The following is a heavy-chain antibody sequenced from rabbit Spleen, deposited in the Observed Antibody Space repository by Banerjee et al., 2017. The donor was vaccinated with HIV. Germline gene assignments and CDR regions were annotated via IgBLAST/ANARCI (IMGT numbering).Heavy chain of an antibody. CDR3: ARDSGSSFSSYGMDL. Sequence: QQLVESGGDLVKPGASLTLTCTASEVSFSFNSYMCWVRQAPGKGLEWIACIDIGSSGFTYFATWAKGRFTISKTSSTTVTLQMTSLTAADTATYFCARDSGSSFSSYGMDLWGPGTLVTVS. CDR2: IDIGSSGFT. D-gene: IGHD8-1*01. V-gene: IGHV1S40*01. J-gene: IGHJ6*01. CDR1: EVSFSFNSY.